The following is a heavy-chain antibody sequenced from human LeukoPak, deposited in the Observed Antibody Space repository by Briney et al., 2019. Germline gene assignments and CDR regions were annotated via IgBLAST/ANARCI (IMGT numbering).Heavy chain of an antibody. CDR3: ARGKGSMVRGVFNWFDP. J-gene: IGHJ5*02. Sequence: SETLSLTCAVYGGSFSGYYWSWIRQPPGKGLEWTGEINHSGSTNYNPSLKSRVTISVDTSKNQFSLKLSSVTAADTAVYYCARGKGSMVRGVFNWFDPWGQGTLVTVSS. D-gene: IGHD3-10*01. V-gene: IGHV4-34*01. CDR2: INHSGST. CDR1: GGSFSGYY.